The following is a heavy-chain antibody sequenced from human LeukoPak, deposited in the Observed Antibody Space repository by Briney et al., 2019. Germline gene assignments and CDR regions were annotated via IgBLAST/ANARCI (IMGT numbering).Heavy chain of an antibody. J-gene: IGHJ4*02. D-gene: IGHD4-11*01. Sequence: PGGSLRLSCAASGFTFSSYGMRWVRQAPGKGLEWVSAISGSGGSTYYADSVKGRFTISRGNSKNTLYLQMNSLRAEDTAVYYCAKDQATVTTFPFDYWGQGTLVTVSS. CDR3: AKDQATVTTFPFDY. V-gene: IGHV3-23*01. CDR1: GFTFSSYG. CDR2: ISGSGGST.